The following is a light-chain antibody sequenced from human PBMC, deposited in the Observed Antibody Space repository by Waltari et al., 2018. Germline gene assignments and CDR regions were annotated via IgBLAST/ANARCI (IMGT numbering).Light chain of an antibody. Sequence: SYVVTQAPSVSVAPGTTARITCGGNNNGSKSVNWYRQKPGQAPVLVMYYDKDRPSGIPERFSGSNSGNTATLIISRVEAGDEADYYCQVWDSNNDHWVFGGGTRLTV. CDR3: QVWDSNNDHWV. V-gene: IGLV3-21*04. CDR2: YDK. J-gene: IGLJ3*02. CDR1: NNGSKS.